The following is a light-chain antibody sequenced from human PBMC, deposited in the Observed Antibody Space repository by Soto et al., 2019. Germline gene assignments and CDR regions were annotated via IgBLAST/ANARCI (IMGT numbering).Light chain of an antibody. CDR2: GAS. CDR1: QSVSSN. V-gene: IGKV3-15*01. CDR3: QQYNNWPLT. J-gene: IGKJ4*01. Sequence: EIVMTQSPANLSVSPGERATLSCRASQSVSSNLAWYQQRPGQAPRLLINGASTRATGIPARYSGSGSGTEFTLTISSLQSEDFAIYYCQQYNNWPLTFGGGTKVEIK.